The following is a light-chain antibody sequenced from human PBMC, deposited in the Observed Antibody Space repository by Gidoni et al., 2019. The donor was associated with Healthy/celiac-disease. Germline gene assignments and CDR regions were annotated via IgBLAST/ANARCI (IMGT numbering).Light chain of an antibody. J-gene: IGKJ4*01. CDR2: DAS. CDR3: QQRSTL. V-gene: IGKV3D-11*02. CDR1: QSVSSY. Sequence: EIVLTQSPATLSLSPGERATLSCRASQSVSSYLAWYQQKPGQAPRLLIYDASNRATGIPARFSGSGPGTDFTLTISSLEPEDFAVYYCQQRSTLFGGGTKVEIK.